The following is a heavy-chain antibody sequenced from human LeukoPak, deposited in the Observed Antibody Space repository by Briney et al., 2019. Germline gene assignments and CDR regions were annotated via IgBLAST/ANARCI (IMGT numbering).Heavy chain of an antibody. D-gene: IGHD3-16*01. J-gene: IGHJ4*02. V-gene: IGHV3-23*01. Sequence: GGSLRLSCAASGFTFSSYAMSWVRQAPGKGLEWVSAISGSGGSTYYADSVKGRFTTSRDNTKNTLYLQMNSLRAEDTAVYYCAKDDTLWGTSDYWGQGTLVTVSS. CDR1: GFTFSSYA. CDR3: AKDDTLWGTSDY. CDR2: ISGSGGST.